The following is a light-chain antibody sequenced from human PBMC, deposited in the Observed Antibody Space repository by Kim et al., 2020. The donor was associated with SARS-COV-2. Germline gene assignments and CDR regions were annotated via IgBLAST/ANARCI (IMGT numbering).Light chain of an antibody. J-gene: IGKJ2*03. CDR3: QQYYSTPPS. Sequence: RATLNSKSSQTVLYNSNNKNYSAWYQQKPGQAPKLLIYWASIRESGVSDRFSGSGSETDFTLTISSLQAEDVAVYYCQQYYSTPPSFGQGTKLEI. V-gene: IGKV4-1*01. CDR1: QTVLYNSNNKNY. CDR2: WAS.